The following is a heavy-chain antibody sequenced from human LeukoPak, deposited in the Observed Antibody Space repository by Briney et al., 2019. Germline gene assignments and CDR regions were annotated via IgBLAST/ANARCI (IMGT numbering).Heavy chain of an antibody. CDR2: IIPIFGTA. CDR1: GGTFSSYA. V-gene: IGHV1-69*13. J-gene: IGHJ6*03. CDR3: ARDKWLRLWDYYYMDV. D-gene: IGHD5-12*01. Sequence: ASVKVSCKASGGTFSSYAISWVRQAPGQGLEWMGGIIPIFGTANYAQKFQGRVTITADESTSTAYMELSSLRSEDTAVYYCARDKWLRLWDYYYMDVWGKGTTVTISS.